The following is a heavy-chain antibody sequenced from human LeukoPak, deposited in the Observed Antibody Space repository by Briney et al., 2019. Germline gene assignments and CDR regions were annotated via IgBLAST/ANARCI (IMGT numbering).Heavy chain of an antibody. Sequence: PGRSLRLSCAVSGFTFDDYAMSWVCQTPGKGLEWVAATSSSDAGTYHADSVRGRFTISRDNSKNTLYLQMNSLRAEDAAVYFCAKAPVTSCRGAYCYPFDSWGQGTLVTVSS. CDR3: AKAPVTSCRGAYCYPFDS. CDR2: TSSSDAGT. J-gene: IGHJ4*02. D-gene: IGHD2-21*01. V-gene: IGHV3-23*01. CDR1: GFTFDDYA.